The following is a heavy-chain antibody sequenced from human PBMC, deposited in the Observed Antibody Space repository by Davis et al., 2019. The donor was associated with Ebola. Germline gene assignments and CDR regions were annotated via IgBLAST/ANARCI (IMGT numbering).Heavy chain of an antibody. CDR2: INSDGTKT. J-gene: IGHJ6*02. D-gene: IGHD1-26*01. V-gene: IGHV3-74*01. CDR1: GFTFSSYV. Sequence: PGGSLRLSCAASGFTFSSYVMSWVRHAPGKGPVWVSRINSDGTKTIYADSVKGRFTTSRDNAENKLYLQMNSLRAEDTAVYYCAREIVGMTIVTWYYYQGMDVWGQGSTVTVSS. CDR3: AREIVGMTIVTWYYYQGMDV.